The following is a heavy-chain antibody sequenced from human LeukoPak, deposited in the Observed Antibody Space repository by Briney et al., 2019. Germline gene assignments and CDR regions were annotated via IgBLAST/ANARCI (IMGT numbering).Heavy chain of an antibody. V-gene: IGHV3-23*01. CDR2: ISGSGGST. Sequence: GGSLRLSCAASGFTFSSYAMSWVRQAPGKGLEWVSAISGSGGSTYYADSVKGRFTISRDNSKNTLYLQMNSLRAEDTAVYYCATQVWMKSVAGNAAFDIWGQGTRVSVSS. CDR1: GFTFSSYA. J-gene: IGHJ3*02. D-gene: IGHD6-19*01. CDR3: ATQVWMKSVAGNAAFDI.